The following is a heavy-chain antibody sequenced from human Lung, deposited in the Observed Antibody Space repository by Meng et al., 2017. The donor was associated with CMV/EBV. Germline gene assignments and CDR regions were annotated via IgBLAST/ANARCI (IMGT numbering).Heavy chain of an antibody. D-gene: IGHD3-22*01. Sequence: ISSSSYYWGWISQHQGKGLEWIGSIYYSGRTYYNPSLKSRVTISVDTSKNQFSLKLSSVTAADTAVYYCATQPPAYYYDSSGYYYDPYWGQGTLVTVSS. CDR2: IYYSGRT. CDR3: ATQPPAYYYDSSGYYYDPY. CDR1: ISSSSYY. V-gene: IGHV4-39*01. J-gene: IGHJ4*02.